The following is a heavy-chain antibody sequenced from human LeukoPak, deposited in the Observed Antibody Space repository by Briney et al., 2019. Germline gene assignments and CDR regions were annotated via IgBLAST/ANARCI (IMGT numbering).Heavy chain of an antibody. CDR1: GFTFSSYG. D-gene: IGHD3-10*01. J-gene: IGHJ6*02. CDR2: ISYDGSNK. Sequence: GESLRLSCAASGFTFSSYGMHWVRQAPGKELEWVAVISYDGSNKYYADSVKGRFTISRDNSKNTLYLQMNSLRAEDTAVYYCAKGGTYYYGSRGMDVWGQGTTVTVSS. CDR3: AKGGTYYYGSRGMDV. V-gene: IGHV3-30*18.